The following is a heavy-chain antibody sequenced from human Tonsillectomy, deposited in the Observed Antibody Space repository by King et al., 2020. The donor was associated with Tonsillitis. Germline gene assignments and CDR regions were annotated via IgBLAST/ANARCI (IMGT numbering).Heavy chain of an antibody. D-gene: IGHD6-19*01. J-gene: IGHJ4*02. CDR1: GFTFDDYA. CDR2: ISWKSGRI. CDR3: VKDIGAVAGNRWDFDY. V-gene: IGHV3-9*01. Sequence: VQLVESGGGLVQPGRSLRLSCAASGFTFDDYAMDWVRQVPGKGLEWVSGISWKSGRIGYADSVKGRFTISRDNAKNSLYLQMNSLRVEDTALYYCVKDIGAVAGNRWDFDYWGQGTLVTVSS.